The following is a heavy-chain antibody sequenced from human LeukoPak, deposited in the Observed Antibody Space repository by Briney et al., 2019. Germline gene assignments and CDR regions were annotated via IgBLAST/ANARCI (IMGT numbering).Heavy chain of an antibody. CDR2: IYYSGST. CDR1: GGSISSGGYY. Sequence: SETLSLTCTVSGGSISSGGYYWSWIRQHPGEGLEWIGYIYYSGSTYYNPSLKSRVTISVDTSKNQFSLKLSSVTAADTAVYYCARDEEWLDAFDIWGQGTMVTVSS. J-gene: IGHJ3*02. CDR3: ARDEEWLDAFDI. D-gene: IGHD3-3*01. V-gene: IGHV4-31*03.